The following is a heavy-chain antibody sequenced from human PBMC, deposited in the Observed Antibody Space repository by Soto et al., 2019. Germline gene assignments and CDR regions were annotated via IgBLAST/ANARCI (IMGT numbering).Heavy chain of an antibody. CDR2: ISSSSSYI. J-gene: IGHJ6*02. CDR3: ARYDSSGYYWPYYYYGMDV. CDR1: GFTFSTYS. D-gene: IGHD3-22*01. V-gene: IGHV3-21*01. Sequence: GGSLRLSCAASGFTFSTYSMNWVRQAPGKGLEWVSSISSSSSYIYYADSVKGRFTISRDNAKNSLYLQMNSLRAEDTAVYYCARYDSSGYYWPYYYYGMDVWGQGTTVNVSS.